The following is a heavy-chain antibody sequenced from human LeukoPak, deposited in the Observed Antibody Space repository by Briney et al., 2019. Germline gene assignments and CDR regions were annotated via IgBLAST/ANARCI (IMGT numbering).Heavy chain of an antibody. V-gene: IGHV1-69*05. CDR1: GGTFSSYA. D-gene: IGHD2-21*02. J-gene: IGHJ5*02. CDR3: ARDVTACGGDCINWFDP. Sequence: SVKVSCKASGGTFSSYAISWVRQAPGQGLEWMGGIIPIFGTANYAQKCQGRVTITTDESTSTAYMELSSLRSEDTAVYYCARDVTACGGDCINWFDPWGQGTLVTVSS. CDR2: IIPIFGTA.